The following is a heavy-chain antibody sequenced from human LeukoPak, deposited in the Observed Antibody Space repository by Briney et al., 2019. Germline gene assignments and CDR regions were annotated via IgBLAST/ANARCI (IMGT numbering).Heavy chain of an antibody. CDR2: IIPIFGTA. CDR3: ASPRPYSSSWYPSFDY. D-gene: IGHD6-13*01. J-gene: IGHJ4*02. CDR1: VGTFSSYA. Sequence: SVKVSCKASVGTFSSYAISWVRQAPGQGLEWMGGIIPIFGTANYAQKFQGRVTITADESTSTAYMELSSLRSEDTAVYYCASPRPYSSSWYPSFDYWGQGTLVTVSS. V-gene: IGHV1-69*13.